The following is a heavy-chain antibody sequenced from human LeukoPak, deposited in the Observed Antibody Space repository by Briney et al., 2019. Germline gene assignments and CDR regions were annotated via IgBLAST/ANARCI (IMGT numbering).Heavy chain of an antibody. CDR2: VNSDGSST. D-gene: IGHD3-22*01. J-gene: IGHJ4*02. CDR3: ARETSGSSDY. Sequence: PGGSLRLSCAASGFTFSSYSMHGVRQAPGKGLVWVSRVNSDGSSTGYADSVKGRFTISRDNAKNTMYLQLNSLRAEDTALYYCARETSGSSDYWGQGTLVTVSS. V-gene: IGHV3-74*01. CDR1: GFTFSSYS.